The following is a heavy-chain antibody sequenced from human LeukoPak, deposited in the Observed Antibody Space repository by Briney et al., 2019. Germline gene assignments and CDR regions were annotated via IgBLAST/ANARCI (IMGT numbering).Heavy chain of an antibody. J-gene: IGHJ3*02. V-gene: IGHV1-69*01. CDR2: IIPIFGTA. Sequence: AVTVSCKASGGTFSSYAINWVRQAPGQGLEWMGGIIPIFGTANYAQKFQGRVTITADESTSTAYMDLSSLRSEDTAVYYCARGWFSNGCSYGRTLPAFDIWGQGTMVTVSS. CDR3: ARGWFSNGCSYGRTLPAFDI. CDR1: GGTFSSYA. D-gene: IGHD5-18*01.